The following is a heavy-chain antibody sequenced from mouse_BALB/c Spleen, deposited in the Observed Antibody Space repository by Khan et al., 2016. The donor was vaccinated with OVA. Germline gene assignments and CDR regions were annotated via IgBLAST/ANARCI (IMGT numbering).Heavy chain of an antibody. CDR2: INPSTDYT. CDR1: DYTFTNYW. CDR3: VNRGSSSAWFTY. V-gene: IGHV1-7*01. D-gene: IGHD1-1*01. J-gene: IGHJ3*01. Sequence: VQLQQSGAELAKPGASVKMSCKASDYTFTNYWMHWVKQRPGQGLEWIGYINPSTDYTEYNQKFKDKATLTADKSSSTAYMQLSSLTSEDSAVYYCVNRGSSSAWFTYWGQGTLVTVSA.